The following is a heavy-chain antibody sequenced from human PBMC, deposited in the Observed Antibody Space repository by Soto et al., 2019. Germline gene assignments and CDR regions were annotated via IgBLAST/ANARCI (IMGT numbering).Heavy chain of an antibody. D-gene: IGHD3-9*01. CDR2: INPSGGST. J-gene: IGHJ6*02. Sequence: ASVKGSCKASGYTFTSYYMHWVRQAPGQGLEWMGIINPSGGSTSYAQKFQGRVTMTRDTSTSTVYMELSSLRSEDTAVYYCARDKYYDILTGYYTIFWAPVSYYYYYGMDVWGQGTTVTVSS. CDR1: GYTFTSYY. V-gene: IGHV1-46*01. CDR3: ARDKYYDILTGYYTIFWAPVSYYYYYGMDV.